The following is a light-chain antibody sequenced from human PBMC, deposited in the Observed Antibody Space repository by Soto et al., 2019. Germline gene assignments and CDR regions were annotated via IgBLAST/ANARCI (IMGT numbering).Light chain of an antibody. CDR3: MQRVQFPWT. J-gene: IGKJ1*01. CDR1: QSVSSSY. Sequence: EIVLTQSPGTLSLSPGERATLSCRASQSVSSSYLAWYQQKPGQAPRLLIYGASSRATGIPDRFSVSGSGTDFTLKISRVEADDVGIYYCMQRVQFPWTFGQGTKVEIK. V-gene: IGKV3-20*01. CDR2: GAS.